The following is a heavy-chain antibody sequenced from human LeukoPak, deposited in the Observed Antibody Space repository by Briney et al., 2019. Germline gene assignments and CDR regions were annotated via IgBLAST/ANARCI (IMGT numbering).Heavy chain of an antibody. Sequence: ASVKVSCKASGYTFTSHGISWVRQAPGQGLEWMGWISAYNGNTNYAQKLQGRVTMTTDTSTSTAYMELRSLRSDDTAVYYCARDAYDYVWGSYRSRGAFDIWGQGTMVTVSS. D-gene: IGHD3-16*02. CDR2: ISAYNGNT. J-gene: IGHJ3*02. CDR3: ARDAYDYVWGSYRSRGAFDI. CDR1: GYTFTSHG. V-gene: IGHV1-18*01.